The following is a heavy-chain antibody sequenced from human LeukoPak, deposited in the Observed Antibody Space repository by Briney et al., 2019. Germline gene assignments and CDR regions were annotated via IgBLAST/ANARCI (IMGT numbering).Heavy chain of an antibody. CDR2: FSDSGST. J-gene: IGHJ6*02. CDR3: AXQGANMPTLVYFYGMDV. CDR1: GGSISSWSYY. D-gene: IGHD2-2*01. V-gene: IGHV4-39*01. Sequence: SETLPLTCTVSGGSISSWSYYWSWIRQPPGKGLEWIGSFSDSGSTYYNPSLDSRVTMSVDTSKKQFSLMLSSVTAADTAVYYCAXQGANMPTLVYFYGMDVWGHGTTVTVSS.